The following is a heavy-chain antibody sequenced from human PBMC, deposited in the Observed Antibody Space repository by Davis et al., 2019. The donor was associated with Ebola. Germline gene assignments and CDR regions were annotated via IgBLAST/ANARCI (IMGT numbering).Heavy chain of an antibody. D-gene: IGHD1-26*01. J-gene: IGHJ5*02. CDR2: INHSGST. CDR1: GGSFSGYY. V-gene: IGHV4-34*01. Sequence: PSETLSPPCAAYGGSFSGYYWSWIRQPPGKGLEWIGEINHSGSTNYNPSLKSRVTISVDTSENQFSLKLSSVTAADTAVYYCARGPGGTGFDPWGQGTLVTVSS. CDR3: ARGPGGTGFDP.